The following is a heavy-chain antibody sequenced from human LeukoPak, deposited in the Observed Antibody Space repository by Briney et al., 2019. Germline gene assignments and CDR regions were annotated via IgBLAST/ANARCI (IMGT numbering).Heavy chain of an antibody. V-gene: IGHV1-58*02. Sequence: WASVKVSCKASGFTFSGSAIQWVRQARDQRLEYIGWIVLGSGNTDYAQHLQERVTITRDMSTSTAYMEMRSLRFEDTAMYYCATNVGWGQGTLVTVSS. CDR1: GFTFSGSA. J-gene: IGHJ4*02. CDR2: IVLGSGNT. CDR3: ATNVG.